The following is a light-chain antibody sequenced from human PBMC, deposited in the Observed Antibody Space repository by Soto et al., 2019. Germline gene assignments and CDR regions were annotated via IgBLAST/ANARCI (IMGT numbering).Light chain of an antibody. CDR1: QSVSSN. J-gene: IGKJ1*01. Sequence: EIVMTQSPATLSMSPGERATLSCRASQSVSSNLAWYQQKPGQAPRLLTYGASTRATGIPARFSGSGSGKEFTLTISSLQSEDFAVYYCQQYNNWPPWTFGQGTKVDIK. CDR3: QQYNNWPPWT. CDR2: GAS. V-gene: IGKV3-15*01.